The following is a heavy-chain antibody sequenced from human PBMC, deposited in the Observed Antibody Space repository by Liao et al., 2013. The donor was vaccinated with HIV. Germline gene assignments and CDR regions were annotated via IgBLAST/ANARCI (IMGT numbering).Heavy chain of an antibody. J-gene: IGHJ4*02. CDR3: ARSIVGATDY. CDR2: THTSGTT. D-gene: IGHD1-26*01. CDR1: GGSISSYY. Sequence: QVQLQESGPGLVKPSETLSLTCTVSGGSISSYYWSWIRQPAGNGLEWIGRTHTSGTTNYNPSLKSRVTISVDTSKNQFSLKLRSVTAADTAVYYCARSIVGATDYWGQGTLVTVSS. V-gene: IGHV4-4*07.